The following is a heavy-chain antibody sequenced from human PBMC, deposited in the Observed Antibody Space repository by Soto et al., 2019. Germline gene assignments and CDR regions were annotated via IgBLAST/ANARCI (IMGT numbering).Heavy chain of an antibody. CDR3: ARGLGYCSGGSCYSSSEWYFDL. J-gene: IGHJ2*01. CDR2: INHSGST. D-gene: IGHD2-15*01. CDR1: GGSISRGPYD. Sequence: SETLSLTCTVSGGSISRGPYDWGWVRQPPGKGLERIGEINHSGSTNYNPSLKGRVTISVDTSKNQFSLKLSSVTAADTAVYYCARGLGYCSGGSCYSSSEWYFDLWGRGTLVTVSS. V-gene: IGHV4-39*07.